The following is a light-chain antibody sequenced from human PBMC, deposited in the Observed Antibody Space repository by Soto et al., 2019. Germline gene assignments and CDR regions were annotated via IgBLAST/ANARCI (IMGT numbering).Light chain of an antibody. CDR2: DVS. CDR1: SRDVGGYDS. CDR3: NSYTSTITYV. V-gene: IGLV2-14*01. J-gene: IGLJ1*01. Sequence: QSALTQPASVSGSPGQSITISCNGNSRDVGGYDSVSWYQQLPGKAHKLLIYDVSNRPSGVSSRFSGSKSGNTASLTISVLQAEDEADYYCNSYTSTITYVFGTGTKVTVL.